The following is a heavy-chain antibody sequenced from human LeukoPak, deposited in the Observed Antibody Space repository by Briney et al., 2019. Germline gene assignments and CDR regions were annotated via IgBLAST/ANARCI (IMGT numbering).Heavy chain of an antibody. CDR3: ATPESLSY. CDR2: INAGNGNT. CDR1: GYTFTSYA. J-gene: IGHJ4*02. D-gene: IGHD5/OR15-5a*01. V-gene: IGHV1-3*01. Sequence: ASVKVSCKASGYTFTSYAMHWVRQAPGQRLEWMGWINAGNGNTKYSQKFQGRVTMTEDTSTDTAYMELSSLRSEDTAVYYCATPESLSYWGQGTLVTVSS.